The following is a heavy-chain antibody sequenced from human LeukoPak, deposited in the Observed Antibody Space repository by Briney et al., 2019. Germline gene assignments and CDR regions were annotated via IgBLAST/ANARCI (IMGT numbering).Heavy chain of an antibody. Sequence: PGSSHRLSGADPRFSFKSYSRNWLRHSTGKGLGWVSYISSSSSTIYYADSVKGRFTISRDNAKNSLYLQMNSLRAEDTAVYYCARRIVGATSPFDYWGQGTLVTVSS. D-gene: IGHD1-26*01. CDR1: RFSFKSYS. J-gene: IGHJ4*02. V-gene: IGHV3-48*04. CDR2: ISSSSSTI. CDR3: ARRIVGATSPFDY.